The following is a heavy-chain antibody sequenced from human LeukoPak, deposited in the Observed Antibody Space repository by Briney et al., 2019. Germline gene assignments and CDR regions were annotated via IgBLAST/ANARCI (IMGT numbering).Heavy chain of an antibody. D-gene: IGHD6-19*01. V-gene: IGHV3-33*01. CDR1: GFTFSSYG. Sequence: GGSLRLSCAASGFTFSSYGMHWVRQAPGKGLEWVAVIGYDGSNKYYADSVKGRFTISRDNSKNTLYLRMNSLRAEDTAVYYCARSPPGIAVAGFDYWGQGTLVTVSS. CDR3: ARSPPGIAVAGFDY. J-gene: IGHJ4*02. CDR2: IGYDGSNK.